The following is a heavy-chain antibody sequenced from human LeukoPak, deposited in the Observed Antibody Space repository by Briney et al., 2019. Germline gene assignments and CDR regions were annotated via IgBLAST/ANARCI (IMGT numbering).Heavy chain of an antibody. J-gene: IGHJ4*02. CDR3: ARDEFDYYDSSGYYVPYDY. CDR2: IIPILGIA. CDR1: GGTFSSYA. V-gene: IGHV1-69*04. D-gene: IGHD3-22*01. Sequence: GASVKVSYKASGGTFSSYAISWVRQAPGQGLEWMGRIIPILGIANYAQKFQGRVTITADKSTSTAYMELSSLRSEDTAVYYCARDEFDYYDSSGYYVPYDYWGQGTLVTVSS.